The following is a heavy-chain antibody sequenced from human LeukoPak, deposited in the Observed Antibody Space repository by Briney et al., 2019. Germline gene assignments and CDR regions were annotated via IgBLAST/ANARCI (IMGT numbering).Heavy chain of an antibody. V-gene: IGHV4-39*01. Sequence: SETLSLTCAVSGGSIRITRNCWACIRQPPGKGLEWIGSIYYSGSTDYNPSLRSRVTMSVDTSTNQFSLEVDSETVTGPALYYSERGVIGDGCFDGWGQGTLVTVST. CDR3: ERGVIGDGCFDG. J-gene: IGHJ4*02. CDR1: GGSIRITRNC. CDR2: IYYSGST. D-gene: IGHD3-16*02.